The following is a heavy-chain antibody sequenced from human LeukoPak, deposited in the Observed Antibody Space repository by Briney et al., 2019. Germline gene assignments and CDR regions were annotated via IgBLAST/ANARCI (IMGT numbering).Heavy chain of an antibody. J-gene: IGHJ4*02. D-gene: IGHD4-17*01. CDR2: ISSSSSYI. Sequence: GGSLRLSCAASGFTFSSYSMNWVRQAPGEGLEWVSSISSSSSYIYYADSVKGRFTISRDNAENSLYLQMNSLRAEDTAVYYCARDRDAVTTGIFDYWGQGTLVTVSS. V-gene: IGHV3-21*01. CDR1: GFTFSSYS. CDR3: ARDRDAVTTGIFDY.